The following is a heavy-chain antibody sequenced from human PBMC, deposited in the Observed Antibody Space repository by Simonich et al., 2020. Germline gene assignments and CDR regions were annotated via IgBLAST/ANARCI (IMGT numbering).Heavy chain of an antibody. CDR2: ISSSSSTL. Sequence: EVQLVESGGGLVQPGGSLRLSCAASGFTFSSYSMNWVRQAPGKGLEWVSYISSSSSTLSYAESVKCRFTISRDNAKNSLYLKMNSLRAEDTAVYYCARDSSYYAFDIWGQGTMVTVSS. CDR1: GFTFSSYS. V-gene: IGHV3-48*01. D-gene: IGHD5-12*01. CDR3: ARDSSYYAFDI. J-gene: IGHJ3*02.